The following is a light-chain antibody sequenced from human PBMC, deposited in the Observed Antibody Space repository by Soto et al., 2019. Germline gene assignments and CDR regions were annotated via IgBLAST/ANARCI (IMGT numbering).Light chain of an antibody. J-gene: IGLJ1*01. Sequence: QSVLAQPASVSGSPGQSITISCTGTSSDVGGYKHVSWYQHHPGKAPKLMIYEVSNRPSGVSNRFSGSKSGYTASLTISGLQAEDEADYYCNSQRSSGTRVFGTGTRSPS. V-gene: IGLV2-14*01. CDR3: NSQRSSGTRV. CDR2: EVS. CDR1: SSDVGGYKH.